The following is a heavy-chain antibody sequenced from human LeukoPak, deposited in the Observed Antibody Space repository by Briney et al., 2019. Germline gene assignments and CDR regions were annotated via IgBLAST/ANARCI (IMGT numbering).Heavy chain of an antibody. CDR2: IYHSGST. D-gene: IGHD6-13*01. J-gene: IGHJ5*02. CDR3: ARRGGRAAGREGWFDP. CDR1: GYSISSGYY. Sequence: SETLSLACTVSGYSISSGYYWGWIRQPPGKGLEWIGSIYHSGSTYYNPSLKSRVTISVDTSKNQFSLKLSSVTAADTAVYYCARRGGRAAGREGWFDPWGQGTLVTVSS. V-gene: IGHV4-38-2*02.